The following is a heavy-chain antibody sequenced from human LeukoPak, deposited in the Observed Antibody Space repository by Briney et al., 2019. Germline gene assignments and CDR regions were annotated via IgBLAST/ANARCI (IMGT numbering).Heavy chain of an antibody. CDR1: GLTFGNYG. J-gene: IGHJ4*01. V-gene: IGHV3-23*01. CDR2: IGGGGYTT. Sequence: GGSLRLSCVASGLTFGNYGMNWVRQAPGKGLEWVSSIGGGGYTTYYADSVRGRFTISRDNSKNSMYLQMSSLRAEDPAIYYCAEVESSYCRIWGQGTLVTVSS. CDR3: AEVESSYCRI. D-gene: IGHD3-10*01.